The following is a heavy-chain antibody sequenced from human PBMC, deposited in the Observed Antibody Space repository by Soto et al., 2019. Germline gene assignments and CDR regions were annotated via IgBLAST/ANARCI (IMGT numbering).Heavy chain of an antibody. J-gene: IGHJ5*02. CDR1: GGSISSSSYY. V-gene: IGHV4-39*02. Sequence: QLQLQESGPGLVKPSETLSLTCTVSGGSISSSSYYWGWIRQPPGKGLEWIGSIYYSGSTYYNPSLKSRVTISVDTSKNQFSLKLSSVTAADTAVYYCARDGYYGSGNQNWFDPWGQGTLVTVSS. CDR3: ARDGYYGSGNQNWFDP. CDR2: IYYSGST. D-gene: IGHD3-10*01.